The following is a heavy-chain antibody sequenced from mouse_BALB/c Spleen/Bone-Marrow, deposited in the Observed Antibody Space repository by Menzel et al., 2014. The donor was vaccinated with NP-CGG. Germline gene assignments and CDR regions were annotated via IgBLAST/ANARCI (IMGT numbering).Heavy chain of an antibody. CDR3: ARRDYAMDY. J-gene: IGHJ4*01. CDR1: GYAFTNYL. CDR2: INPGSGGT. Sequence: QVQLKQSGAELVRPGTSAKVSCKAPGYAFTNYLIDWVKQRPGQGLEWIGVINPGSGGTNYNEKFKGKATLTADKSSSTAYMQLSSLTSDDSAVYFCARRDYAMDYWGQGTSVTVSS. V-gene: IGHV1-54*01.